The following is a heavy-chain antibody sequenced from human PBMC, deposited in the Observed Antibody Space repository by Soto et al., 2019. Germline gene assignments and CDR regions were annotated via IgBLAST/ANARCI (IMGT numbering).Heavy chain of an antibody. J-gene: IGHJ4*02. V-gene: IGHV3-23*01. D-gene: IGHD3-3*01. CDR2: ISGIGGST. Sequence: EVQLLESGVGLVKPGGSLRLSFEALGFTFSGYAMSWVRQPPGKGLEWFSAISGIGGSTYYADSVKGRFTISRDNSKNTLYLQMNSLRAEDTAVYYCAKDWLAYDFWSGTDYWGQGTLVTVSS. CDR3: AKDWLAYDFWSGTDY. CDR1: GFTFSGYA.